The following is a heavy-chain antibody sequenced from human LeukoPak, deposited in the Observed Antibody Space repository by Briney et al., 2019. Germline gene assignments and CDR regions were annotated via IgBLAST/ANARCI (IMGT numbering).Heavy chain of an antibody. CDR2: IYPGDSDT. CDR1: GYSLTSYW. V-gene: IGHV5-51*01. CDR3: SMSGYSSSWYVAFDI. Sequence: GESLRISCKGSGYSLTSYWIGWVRQMPGKGLEWMGIIYPGDSDTRYSPSFQGQVTISADKSISTAYLQWSSLKASDTSMYYCSMSGYSSSWYVAFDIWGQGTMVTVSS. J-gene: IGHJ3*02. D-gene: IGHD6-13*01.